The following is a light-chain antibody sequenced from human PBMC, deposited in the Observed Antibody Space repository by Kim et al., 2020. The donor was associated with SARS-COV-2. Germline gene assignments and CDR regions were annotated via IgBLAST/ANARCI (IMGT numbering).Light chain of an antibody. CDR1: QDISNS. Sequence: DIQMTQSPPSLSASVGDRFTITCQASQDISNSLNWYQQKPGKAPKVLIYDASSLKTGVPSRFSGSGSGTNFTFAISSLQPEDFATYYCQQYDNLLSFGGGTKVDIK. CDR2: DAS. J-gene: IGKJ4*01. CDR3: QQYDNLLS. V-gene: IGKV1-33*01.